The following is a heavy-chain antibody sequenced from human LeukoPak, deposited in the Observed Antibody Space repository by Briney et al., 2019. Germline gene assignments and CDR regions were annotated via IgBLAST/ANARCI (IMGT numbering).Heavy chain of an antibody. V-gene: IGHV5-51*01. Sequence: GESLKISCKGSGYKFTNYWIAWVRQMPGQGLEWLGIIYPRDSDTRYSPSFQGQVSISVDTSIDTAYLQWSSVKASDTAMYYCARLLGAPYYINFWGQGTLVTVSS. J-gene: IGHJ4*02. CDR3: ARLLGAPYYINF. CDR1: GYKFTNYW. D-gene: IGHD1-26*01. CDR2: IYPRDSDT.